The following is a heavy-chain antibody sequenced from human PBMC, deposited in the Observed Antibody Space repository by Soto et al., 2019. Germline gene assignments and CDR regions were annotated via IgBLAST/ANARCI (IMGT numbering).Heavy chain of an antibody. D-gene: IGHD6-19*01. CDR2: FSRSSGHI. V-gene: IGHV3-21*01. J-gene: IGHJ2*01. CDR1: GLTFTNYN. Sequence: PVGSLRLSCAASGLTFTNYNMNWVRQAPGKGLEWVSSFSRSSGHIYYADSAKGRFTISRDNAKNSLYLQMNSLRAEDTAVYYCARDPRYSSGWYWYFDLWGRGTLVTVSS. CDR3: ARDPRYSSGWYWYFDL.